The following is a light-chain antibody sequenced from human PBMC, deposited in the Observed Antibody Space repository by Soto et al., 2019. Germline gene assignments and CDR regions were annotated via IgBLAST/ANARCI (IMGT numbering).Light chain of an antibody. V-gene: IGKV1-39*01. CDR1: QSITNY. J-gene: IGKJ4*01. CDR3: QQSSSVPLT. Sequence: DIQMTQSPSSLSASVGDRVTITCRASQSITNYLNWYQQKPGKAPKLLIYAASTLQSGVPPRFSGRGSGTEFTLIITSLLPEDSATYFCQQSSSVPLTFGGGTKVEI. CDR2: AAS.